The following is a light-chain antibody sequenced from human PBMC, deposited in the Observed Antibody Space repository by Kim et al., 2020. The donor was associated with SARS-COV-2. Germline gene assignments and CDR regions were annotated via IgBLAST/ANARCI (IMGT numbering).Light chain of an antibody. V-gene: IGKV1-8*01. CDR1: QGISSY. Sequence: PSPGDRVPIPCRSSQGISSYLAWYQQKPGKAPKLLIYAASTLQSGVPSRFSGSGSGTDFTLTISCLQSEDFATYYCQQYYSYPLTFGGGTKVDIK. J-gene: IGKJ4*01. CDR2: AAS. CDR3: QQYYSYPLT.